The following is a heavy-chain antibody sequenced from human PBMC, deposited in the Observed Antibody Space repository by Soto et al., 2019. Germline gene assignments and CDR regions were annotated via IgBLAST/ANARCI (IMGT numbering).Heavy chain of an antibody. CDR1: GYSFYNNH. Sequence: QVQLVQSGAEVKKPGDSVKVSCKTSGYSFYNNHISWVRQAPGQGLEWMGWMNPGSGKTGYAHKFQGRVTMTRNASISTAYLELNSLRSDDTAVYYCASMASAGTLNWFDPWGQGTLVSVSS. V-gene: IGHV1-8*01. CDR2: MNPGSGKT. J-gene: IGHJ5*02. CDR3: ASMASAGTLNWFDP. D-gene: IGHD1-1*01.